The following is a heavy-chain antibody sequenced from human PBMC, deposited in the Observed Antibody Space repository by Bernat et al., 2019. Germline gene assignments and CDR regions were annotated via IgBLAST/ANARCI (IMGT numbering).Heavy chain of an antibody. V-gene: IGHV4-39*01. J-gene: IGHJ3*02. Sequence: QLQLQESGPGLVKPSETLSLTCTVSGGSISSSSYYWGWIRQPPGKGLEWIGSIYYSGSTYYNPSLKSRVTISVATSKNQFSLKLSSVTAADTAVDYCARHERGTGLGSAFDIWGQGTMVTVSS. CDR3: ARHERGTGLGSAFDI. CDR1: GGSISSSSYY. CDR2: IYYSGST. D-gene: IGHD3-16*01.